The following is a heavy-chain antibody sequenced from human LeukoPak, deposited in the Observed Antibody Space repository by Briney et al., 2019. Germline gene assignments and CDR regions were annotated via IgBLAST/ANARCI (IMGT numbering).Heavy chain of an antibody. D-gene: IGHD5-18*01. CDR1: GFTFDDYA. J-gene: IGHJ4*02. V-gene: IGHV3-9*01. CDR3: AKTIDSYGPRGFDY. CDR2: ISWNSGSI. Sequence: QPGGSLRLSCAAPGFTFDDYAMHWVRQAPGKGLEWVSGISWNSGSIGYADSVKGRFTISRDNAKNSLYLQMNSLRAEDTALYYCAKTIDSYGPRGFDYWGQGTLVTVSS.